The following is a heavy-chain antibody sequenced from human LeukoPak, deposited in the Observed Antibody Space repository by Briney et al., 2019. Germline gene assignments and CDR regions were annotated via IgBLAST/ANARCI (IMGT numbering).Heavy chain of an antibody. Sequence: GASVKVSCKASGYTFTGYYMHWVRQAPGQGLEWMGWINPNSGGTNYAQKFQGRVTMTRDTSISTAYMELSRLRSDGTAVYYCARDEKKYCSGGSCPAYFDYWGQGTLVTVSS. V-gene: IGHV1-2*02. CDR3: ARDEKKYCSGGSCPAYFDY. D-gene: IGHD2-15*01. CDR1: GYTFTGYY. CDR2: INPNSGGT. J-gene: IGHJ4*02.